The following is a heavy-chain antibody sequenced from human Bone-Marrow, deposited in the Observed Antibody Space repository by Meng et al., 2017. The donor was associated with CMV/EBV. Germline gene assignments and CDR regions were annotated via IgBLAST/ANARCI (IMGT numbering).Heavy chain of an antibody. CDR1: GYTFTGYY. J-gene: IGHJ5*02. Sequence: ASVKVSCKASGYTFTGYYMHWVRQAPGQGLEWMGWINPNSGGTNYAQKFQGRVTMTGDTSISTAYMELSRLRSDDTAVYYCARDPDGSNWFAPWGQGNLVNVSS. V-gene: IGHV1-2*02. CDR2: INPNSGGT. D-gene: IGHD1-26*01. CDR3: ARDPDGSNWFAP.